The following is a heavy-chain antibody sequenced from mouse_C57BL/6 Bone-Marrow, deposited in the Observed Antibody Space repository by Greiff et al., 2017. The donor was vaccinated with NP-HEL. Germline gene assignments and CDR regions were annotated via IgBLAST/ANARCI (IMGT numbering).Heavy chain of an antibody. V-gene: IGHV10-1*01. D-gene: IGHD1-1*01. J-gene: IGHJ4*01. CDR2: IRSKSNNYAT. CDR1: GFSFNTYA. Sequence: DVHLVESGGGLVQPKGSLKLSCAASGFSFNTYAMNWVRQAPGKGLEWVARIRSKSNNYATYYADSVKDRFTISRDDSESMLYLQMNNLKTEDTAMYYCVRGLRDYAMDYWGQGTSVTVSS. CDR3: VRGLRDYAMDY.